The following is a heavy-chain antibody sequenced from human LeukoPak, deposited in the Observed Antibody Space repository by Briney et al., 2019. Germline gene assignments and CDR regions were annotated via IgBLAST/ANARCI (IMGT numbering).Heavy chain of an antibody. V-gene: IGHV3-11*01. J-gene: IGHJ4*02. Sequence: GGSLRLSCAASGFTFSDYYMSWLRQAPGKGLEWVSYISSSGSTIYYADSAKGRFTISRDNAKNSLYLQMNSLRAEDTAVYYCARDNGMYYFDYWGQGTLVTVSS. CDR3: ARDNGMYYFDY. CDR1: GFTFSDYY. CDR2: ISSSGSTI. D-gene: IGHD1-1*01.